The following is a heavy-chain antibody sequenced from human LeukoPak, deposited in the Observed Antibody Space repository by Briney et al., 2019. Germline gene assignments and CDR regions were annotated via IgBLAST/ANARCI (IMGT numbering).Heavy chain of an antibody. V-gene: IGHV4-59*01. Sequence: SETLSLTCTVPGGSISSYYWSWIRQPPGKGLERIGYIYYSGSTNYNPSLKSRVTISVDTSKNQFSLKLSSVTAADTAVYYCARELTGGYFQHWGQGTLVTVSS. CDR2: IYYSGST. CDR1: GGSISSYY. CDR3: ARELTGGYFQH. J-gene: IGHJ1*01. D-gene: IGHD1-14*01.